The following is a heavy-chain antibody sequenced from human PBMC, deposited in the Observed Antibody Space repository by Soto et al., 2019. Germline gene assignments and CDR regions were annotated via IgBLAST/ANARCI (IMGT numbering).Heavy chain of an antibody. Sequence: QVTLRESGPVLVKPTETLTLTCNVSGFSLTTGRMGVSWIRQPPGKALEWLAHIFSDAERSYSRSLQGRLTVSKVGYGSQVVLTMTNMDPVDSGTYFCVRMNADSHSSYYAMDVWGQGTTVTVSS. CDR1: GFSLTTGRMG. CDR3: VRMNADSHSSYYAMDV. D-gene: IGHD3-10*01. CDR2: IFSDAER. V-gene: IGHV2-26*01. J-gene: IGHJ6*02.